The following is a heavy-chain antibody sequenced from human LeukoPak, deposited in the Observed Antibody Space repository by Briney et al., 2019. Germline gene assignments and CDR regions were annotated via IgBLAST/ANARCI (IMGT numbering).Heavy chain of an antibody. CDR2: IHPNTGDT. Sequence: ASVKVSCKASGYTFTCHDMHWVRQAPGQGLEWMGWIHPNTGDTQYAQEFQGTVTMTRDTAISTVYMDLSRPRSDDTAVYNYVRYQAVLRLKEYHYSFGMDVWGQGTTVTVSS. CDR1: GYTFTCHD. D-gene: IGHD3-3*01. J-gene: IGHJ6*02. CDR3: VRYQAVLRLKEYHYSFGMDV. V-gene: IGHV1-2*02.